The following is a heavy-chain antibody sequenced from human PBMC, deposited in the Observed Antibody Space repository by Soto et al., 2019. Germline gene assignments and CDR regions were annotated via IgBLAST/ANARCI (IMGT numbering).Heavy chain of an antibody. D-gene: IGHD3-10*01. CDR3: AKGGGSGSYYNGVHYYYYGMDV. CDR2: ISGSGGST. J-gene: IGHJ6*02. Sequence: SLRLSCAASGFTFSSYAMSWVRQAPGKGLEWVSAISGSGGSTYYADSVKGRFTISRDNSKNTLYLQMNSLRAEDTAVYYCAKGGGSGSYYNGVHYYYYGMDVWGQGTTVTVSS. CDR1: GFTFSSYA. V-gene: IGHV3-23*01.